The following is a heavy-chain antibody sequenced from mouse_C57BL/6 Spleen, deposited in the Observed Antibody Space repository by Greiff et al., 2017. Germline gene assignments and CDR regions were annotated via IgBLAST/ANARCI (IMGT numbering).Heavy chain of an antibody. Sequence: QVQLQQPGAELVRPGSSVKLSCKASGYTFTSYWMDWVKQRPGQGLEWIGNIYPSDSETHYNQKFKDKATLTVDKSSSTAYMQLSSLTSEDSAVYYGARRVLGSSYWYFDVWGTGTTVTVSS. CDR3: ARRVLGSSYWYFDV. CDR2: IYPSDSET. J-gene: IGHJ1*03. V-gene: IGHV1-61*01. CDR1: GYTFTSYW. D-gene: IGHD1-1*01.